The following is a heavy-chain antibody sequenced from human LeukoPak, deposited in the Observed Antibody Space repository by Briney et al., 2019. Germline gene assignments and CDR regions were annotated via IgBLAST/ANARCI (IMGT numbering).Heavy chain of an antibody. J-gene: IGHJ4*02. CDR2: IYPGDSDT. D-gene: IGHD6-13*01. V-gene: IGHV5-51*01. CDR3: ARRGPIAAAGYYFDY. CDR1: GYSFTTYW. Sequence: GESLKISCKGSGYSFTTYWIGWVRQMPGKGPEWMGIIYPGDSDTRYSPSLQGQVTISADKSSSTAYLQWNSLKASDTAMYYCARRGPIAAAGYYFDYWGQGTLVTVSS.